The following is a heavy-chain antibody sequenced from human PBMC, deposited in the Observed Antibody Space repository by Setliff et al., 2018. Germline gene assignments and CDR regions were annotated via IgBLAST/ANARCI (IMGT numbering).Heavy chain of an antibody. V-gene: IGHV1-18*01. J-gene: IGHJ3*02. D-gene: IGHD3-9*01. CDR1: GYTFTSYG. Sequence: GASVKVSCKASGYTFTSYGISWVRQAPGQGLEWMGWISAYNGNTNYAQKLQGRVTVTTDTSTSTAYMELRSLRSDDTAVYYCASTDHYDMASVSAFDIWGQGTMVTVSS. CDR2: ISAYNGNT. CDR3: ASTDHYDMASVSAFDI.